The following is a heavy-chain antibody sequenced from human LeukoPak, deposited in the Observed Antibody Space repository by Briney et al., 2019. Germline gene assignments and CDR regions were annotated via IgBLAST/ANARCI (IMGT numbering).Heavy chain of an antibody. CDR3: AKYYYDSRGAAGSYFDY. D-gene: IGHD3-22*01. CDR2: IWYDGSNK. CDR1: GFTFSSYG. J-gene: IGHJ4*02. V-gene: IGHV3-33*06. Sequence: PGGSLRLSCAASGFTFSSYGMHWVRQAPGKGLEWVAVIWYDGSNKYYADSVKGRFTISRNNAKNSLYLQMSSLRAEDTAVYYCAKYYYDSRGAAGSYFDYWGQGTLVTVSS.